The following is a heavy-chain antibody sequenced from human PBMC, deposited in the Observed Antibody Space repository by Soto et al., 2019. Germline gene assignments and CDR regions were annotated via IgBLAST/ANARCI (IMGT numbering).Heavy chain of an antibody. Sequence: GGSLRLSCAASGFTFSNAWMSWVRQAPGKGLEWVGRIKSKTDGGTTDYAAPVKGRFTISRDDSKNTLYLQMNSLKTEDTAVYYCTTTAAGTSRMLLPDYCWGQGTLVTVSS. CDR1: GFTFSNAW. D-gene: IGHD6-13*01. CDR2: IKSKTDGGTT. V-gene: IGHV3-15*01. J-gene: IGHJ4*02. CDR3: TTTAAGTSRMLLPDYC.